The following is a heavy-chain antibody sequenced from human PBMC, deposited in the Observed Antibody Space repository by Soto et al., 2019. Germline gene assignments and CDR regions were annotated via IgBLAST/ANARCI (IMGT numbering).Heavy chain of an antibody. V-gene: IGHV1-2*02. CDR3: ASSSGIAARMSWFVP. J-gene: IGHJ5*02. CDR1: GYTFTGYY. Sequence: ASVKVSCKASGYTFTGYYMHWVRQAPGQGLEWMGWINPNSGGTNYAQKFQGRVTMTRDTSISTAYMELSRLRSDDTAVYYCASSSGIAARMSWFVPWGQGTLFTVSS. CDR2: INPNSGGT. D-gene: IGHD6-6*01.